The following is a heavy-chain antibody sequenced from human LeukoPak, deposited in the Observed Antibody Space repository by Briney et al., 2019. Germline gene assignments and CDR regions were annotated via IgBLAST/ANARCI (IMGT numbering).Heavy chain of an antibody. D-gene: IGHD3-3*01. Sequence: SETLSLTCVVYGGSFNDYYWSWIRQTPGEGLKWIGYISHNGNIDYAPSLKSRVTMSIDTTKNQFSLKLTSVTAADTALYFCARGFCSDEICQVFTHWGQGILVTVSS. V-gene: IGHV4-34*11. CDR1: GGSFNDYY. J-gene: IGHJ4*02. CDR3: ARGFCSDEICQVFTH. CDR2: ISHNGNI.